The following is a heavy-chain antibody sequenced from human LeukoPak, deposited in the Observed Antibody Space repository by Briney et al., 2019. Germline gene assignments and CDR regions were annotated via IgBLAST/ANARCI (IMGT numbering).Heavy chain of an antibody. Sequence: ASVKVSCKASGYTFTGYYMHWVRQAPGQGLEWMGWINPNSGGTNYAQKFQGRVTMTRDTSISTAYMELSRLRSDDTAVYYCARREKFYDILTDTNIDAFDIWGQGTMVTVSS. D-gene: IGHD3-9*01. V-gene: IGHV1-2*02. CDR3: ARREKFYDILTDTNIDAFDI. J-gene: IGHJ3*02. CDR1: GYTFTGYY. CDR2: INPNSGGT.